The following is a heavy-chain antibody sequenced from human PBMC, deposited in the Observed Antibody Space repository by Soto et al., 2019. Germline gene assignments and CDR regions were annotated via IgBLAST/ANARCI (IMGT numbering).Heavy chain of an antibody. D-gene: IGHD4-17*01. CDR1: GFTFSSYD. CDR3: ARGGGYGDYSFLRYYYGMDV. J-gene: IGHJ6*02. V-gene: IGHV3-13*01. Sequence: GGSLRLSCAASGFTFSSYDMHWVRQATGKGLEWVSAIGTAGDTYYPGSVKGRFTISRENAKNSLYLQMNSLRAEDTAVYYCARGGGYGDYSFLRYYYGMDVWGQGTTVTVSS. CDR2: IGTAGDT.